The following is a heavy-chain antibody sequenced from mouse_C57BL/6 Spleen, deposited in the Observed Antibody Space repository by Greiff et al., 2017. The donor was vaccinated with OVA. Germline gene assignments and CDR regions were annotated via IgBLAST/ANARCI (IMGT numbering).Heavy chain of an antibody. J-gene: IGHJ2*01. D-gene: IGHD1-1*01. CDR3: ARRGLYYSLDY. Sequence: VQLKQSGPELVKPGASVKISCKASGYSFTGYYMNWVKQSPEKSLEWIGEINPSTGGTTYNQTFKAKATLTVDKSSSTAYMQLKSLTSEDSAVYYCARRGLYYSLDYWGQGTTLTVSS. CDR1: GYSFTGYY. V-gene: IGHV1-42*01. CDR2: INPSTGGT.